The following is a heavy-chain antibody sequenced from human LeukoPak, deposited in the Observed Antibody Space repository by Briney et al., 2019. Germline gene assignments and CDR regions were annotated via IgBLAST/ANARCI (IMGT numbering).Heavy chain of an antibody. CDR2: FYPEDGET. V-gene: IGHV1-24*01. CDR1: GYTLTELS. Sequence: ASVKVSCKVSGYTLTELSMHWLRQPPGKGLEWMGGFYPEDGETIYAQKFQGRVTMTEDTSTDTAYMELSSLRSEDTAVYYCARYYYDSSGYLFYAFDIWGQGTMVTVSS. J-gene: IGHJ3*02. CDR3: ARYYYDSSGYLFYAFDI. D-gene: IGHD3-22*01.